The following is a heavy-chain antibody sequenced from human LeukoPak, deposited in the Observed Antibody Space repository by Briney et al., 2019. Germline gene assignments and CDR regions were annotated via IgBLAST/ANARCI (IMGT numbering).Heavy chain of an antibody. Sequence: PGRSLRLSCAASGFTFSNYGMHWVRQARGKGLEWVAVIWYDGSNKYYADSVKGRFTISRDNSKNTLYLQMNSMRAEDTAVYYCARDPPGGGDYVWGSYRNPDYWGQGTLVTVSS. CDR1: GFTFSNYG. V-gene: IGHV3-33*01. J-gene: IGHJ4*02. CDR2: IWYDGSNK. D-gene: IGHD3-16*02. CDR3: ARDPPGGGDYVWGSYRNPDY.